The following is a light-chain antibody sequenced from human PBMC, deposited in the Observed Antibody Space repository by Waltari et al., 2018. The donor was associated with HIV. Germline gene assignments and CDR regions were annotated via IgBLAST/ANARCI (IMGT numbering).Light chain of an antibody. CDR2: STT. J-gene: IGLJ3*02. Sequence: QTVVTQEPSFSVSPGGTVTLTCGLSSGSVSTSYYPRWYQQTLGQAPRTLIYSTTTRSSGVPCRFSGSILGNKAALTITGAQADDESDYYCVLYMGSGIWVFGGGTKLTVL. CDR3: VLYMGSGIWV. V-gene: IGLV8-61*01. CDR1: SGSVSTSYY.